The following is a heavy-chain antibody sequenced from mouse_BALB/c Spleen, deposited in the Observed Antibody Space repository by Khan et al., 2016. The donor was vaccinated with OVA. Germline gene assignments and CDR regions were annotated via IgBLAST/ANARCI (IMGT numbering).Heavy chain of an antibody. CDR3: ARSGYDYFAY. CDR1: GYAFSNYW. V-gene: IGHV1-80*01. J-gene: IGHJ3*01. Sequence: QVQLKESGAELVRPGSSVKISCKASGYAFSNYWMNWVKQRPGQGLEWIGQIYPGVGDTSFNGKFRGKATLTADKSSSTAYMQLSSLTSEDSAVYFCARSGYDYFAYWGQGTLVTVSA. CDR2: IYPGVGDT. D-gene: IGHD2-14*01.